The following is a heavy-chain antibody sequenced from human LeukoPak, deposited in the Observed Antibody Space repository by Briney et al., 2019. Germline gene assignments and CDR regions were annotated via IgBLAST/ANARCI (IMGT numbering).Heavy chain of an antibody. CDR1: GFTFSSYW. J-gene: IGHJ4*02. V-gene: IGHV3-74*01. CDR2: INSDGSST. CDR3: AKVLAAFWSGYDY. D-gene: IGHD3-3*01. Sequence: GGSLRLSCAASGFTFSSYWMHWVRQAPGKGLVWVSRINSDGSSTSYADSAKGRFTISRDNSKNTLYLQMNSLRAEDTAVYYCAKVLAAFWSGYDYWGQGTLVTVSS.